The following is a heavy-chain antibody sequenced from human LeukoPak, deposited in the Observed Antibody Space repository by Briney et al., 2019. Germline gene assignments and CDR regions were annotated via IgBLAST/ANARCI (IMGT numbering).Heavy chain of an antibody. Sequence: GASVKVSCKASGCTFTTYYIHWVRQAPGQGLEWMGIINPSGETTNYAQKFQGRVTMTRDMSTSTVYLELSSLRSEDTAVYYCARVSEGGGSFNAFDYWGQGTLVTVSS. D-gene: IGHD2-15*01. CDR3: ARVSEGGGSFNAFDY. V-gene: IGHV1-46*01. CDR2: INPSGETT. CDR1: GCTFTTYY. J-gene: IGHJ4*02.